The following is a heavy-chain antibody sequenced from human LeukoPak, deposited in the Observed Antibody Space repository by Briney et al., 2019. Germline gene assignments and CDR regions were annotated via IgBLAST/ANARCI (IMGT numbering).Heavy chain of an antibody. CDR3: ASWYDDAFGI. D-gene: IGHD6-13*01. CDR2: IYYSGST. V-gene: IGHV4-59*08. Sequence: SETLSLTCTVSGGSISSYYWSWIRQPPGKGLEWIGYIYYSGSTNYNPSLKSRVTISVDTSKNQFSLKLSSVTAADTAVYYCASWYDDAFGIWGQGTMVTVSS. J-gene: IGHJ3*02. CDR1: GGSISSYY.